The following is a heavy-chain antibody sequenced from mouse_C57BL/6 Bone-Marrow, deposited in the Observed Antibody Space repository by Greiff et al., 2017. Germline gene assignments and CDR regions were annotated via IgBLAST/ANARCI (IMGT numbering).Heavy chain of an antibody. V-gene: IGHV14-2*01. D-gene: IGHD2-4*01. CDR3: SPYDYGGAWFAY. CDR1: GFNITDYY. J-gene: IGHJ3*01. CDR2: IDPEDGET. Sequence: EVQLQQSGAELVKPGASVKLSCTASGFNITDYYMHWVKQRPEQGLEWIGRIDPEDGETKYAPKFQGKATITADTSSNTAYLQLSSLTSEDTAVYYCSPYDYGGAWFAYWGQGTLVTVSA.